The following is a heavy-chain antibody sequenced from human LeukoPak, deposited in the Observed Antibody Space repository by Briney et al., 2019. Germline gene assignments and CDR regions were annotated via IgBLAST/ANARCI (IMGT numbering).Heavy chain of an antibody. J-gene: IGHJ1*01. CDR3: AKDGAPYCSSTSCYSHTVKYFQH. V-gene: IGHV3-23*01. D-gene: IGHD2-2*01. Sequence: GGSLRLSCAASGFTFSSYAMSWVRQAPGKGLEWVSAISDSGGSTYYADSVKGRFTISRDNSKNTLYLQMNSLRAEDTAVYYCAKDGAPYCSSTSCYSHTVKYFQHWGQGTLVTVSS. CDR1: GFTFSSYA. CDR2: ISDSGGST.